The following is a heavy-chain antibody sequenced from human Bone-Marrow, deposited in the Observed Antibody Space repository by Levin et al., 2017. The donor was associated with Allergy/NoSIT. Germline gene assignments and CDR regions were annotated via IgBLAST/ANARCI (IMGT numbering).Heavy chain of an antibody. CDR2: MSSSGGTI. V-gene: IGHV3-11*01. CDR1: GFTFSDYH. D-gene: IGHD5-18*01. Sequence: GGSLRLSCAASGFTFSDYHMSWIRQAPGKGLEWVSYMSSSGGTIYYADSVKGRFTISRDNAKNSLYLQMNSLRADDTAVYYCARDTAMVTYQYGMDVWGQGTTVTVSS. J-gene: IGHJ6*02. CDR3: ARDTAMVTYQYGMDV.